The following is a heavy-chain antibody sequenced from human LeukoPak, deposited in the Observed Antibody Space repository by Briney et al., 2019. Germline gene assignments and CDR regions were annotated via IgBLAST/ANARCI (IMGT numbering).Heavy chain of an antibody. D-gene: IGHD6-19*01. CDR1: GGSISSGGYY. V-gene: IGHV4-39*01. J-gene: IGHJ4*02. CDR3: ARRVAVGGWRFDY. Sequence: SETLSLTCTVSGGSISSGGYYWDWIRQPPGKGLEWLGSIYYSGSTYYNPSLESRVTISVDTSKNQFSLKLSSVTAADTAVYFCARRVAVGGWRFDYWGQGTLVTVSS. CDR2: IYYSGST.